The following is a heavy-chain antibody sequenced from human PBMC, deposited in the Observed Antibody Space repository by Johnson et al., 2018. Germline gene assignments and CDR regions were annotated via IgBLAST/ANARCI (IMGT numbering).Heavy chain of an antibody. CDR1: GFTFSSYA. Sequence: QLVESGGGVVQPGRSLRLSCAASGFTFSSYAMHWVRQAPGKGLEWVAVISYDGSTKYYADSVKGRFTISRDNSKNTLYLQMNSLRAEDTAVYYCATLLRRNYYDSSGYYYGDAFDIWGQGTMVTVSS. D-gene: IGHD3-22*01. J-gene: IGHJ3*02. CDR3: ATLLRRNYYDSSGYYYGDAFDI. V-gene: IGHV3-30-3*01. CDR2: ISYDGSTK.